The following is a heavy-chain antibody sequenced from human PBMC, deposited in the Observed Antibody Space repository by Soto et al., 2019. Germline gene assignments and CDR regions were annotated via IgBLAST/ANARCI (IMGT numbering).Heavy chain of an antibody. Sequence: GGSLRLSCAASGFTFDDYAMHWVRQAPGKGLEWVSGISWNSGSIGYADSVKGRFTISRDNAKNSLYLQMNSLRAEDTALYYCAKYLRSGYRGHYFDYWGQGPLVTVSS. CDR3: AKYLRSGYRGHYFDY. V-gene: IGHV3-9*01. D-gene: IGHD3-3*01. J-gene: IGHJ4*02. CDR2: ISWNSGSI. CDR1: GFTFDDYA.